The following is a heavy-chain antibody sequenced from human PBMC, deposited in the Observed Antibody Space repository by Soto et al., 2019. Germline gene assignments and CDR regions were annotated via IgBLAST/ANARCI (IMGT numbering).Heavy chain of an antibody. D-gene: IGHD2-15*01. CDR3: ARGPAGYCSGGSCYSAGGFDP. V-gene: IGHV4-30-4*01. J-gene: IGHJ5*02. CDR2: IYYSGST. Sequence: PSETLSLTCTVSGGSISSGDYYWSWIRQPPGKGLEWIGYIYYSGSTYYNPSLKSRVTMSVDTSKNQFSLKLSSVTAADTAVYYCARGPAGYCSGGSCYSAGGFDPWGQGTLVTVSS. CDR1: GGSISSGDYY.